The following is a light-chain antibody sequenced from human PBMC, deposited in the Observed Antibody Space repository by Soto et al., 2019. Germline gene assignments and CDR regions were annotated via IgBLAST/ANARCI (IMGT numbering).Light chain of an antibody. CDR3: AAWDDSLIGYV. Sequence: VLPQPPSTSGTPGQRVTISCSGSSSNIGSNTVSWCQQLPGTAPKPLIYNNNQRPSGVPDRFSGSKSGTSASLAISGLQSEDEADYYCAAWDDSLIGYVFGTGTKVTVL. CDR2: NNN. CDR1: SSNIGSNT. V-gene: IGLV1-44*01. J-gene: IGLJ1*01.